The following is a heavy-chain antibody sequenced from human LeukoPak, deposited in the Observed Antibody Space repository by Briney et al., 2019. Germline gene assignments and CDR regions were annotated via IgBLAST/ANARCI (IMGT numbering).Heavy chain of an antibody. CDR3: AREAYCGGDCDPGYFQH. Sequence: SVKVSCKASGGTFSSYAISWVRQAPGQGLEWMGRISPILGIANYAQKFQGRVTITADKSTSTAYMELSSLRSEDTAVYYCAREAYCGGDCDPGYFQHWGQGTLVTVSS. V-gene: IGHV1-69*04. CDR2: ISPILGIA. CDR1: GGTFSSYA. J-gene: IGHJ1*01. D-gene: IGHD2-21*02.